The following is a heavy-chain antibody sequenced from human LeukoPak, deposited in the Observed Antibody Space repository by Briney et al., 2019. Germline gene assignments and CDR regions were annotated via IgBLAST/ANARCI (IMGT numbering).Heavy chain of an antibody. Sequence: GGSLRLSCAASGFTFSSYSMNWVRQAPGKGLEWVSSISSSSSYIYYADSVKGRFTISRDNAKNSLYLQMNSLRAEDTAVYYCARNPLWFGEYPYGMDVWGQGTTVTVSS. D-gene: IGHD3-10*01. V-gene: IGHV3-21*01. CDR1: GFTFSSYS. CDR3: ARNPLWFGEYPYGMDV. CDR2: ISSSSSYI. J-gene: IGHJ6*02.